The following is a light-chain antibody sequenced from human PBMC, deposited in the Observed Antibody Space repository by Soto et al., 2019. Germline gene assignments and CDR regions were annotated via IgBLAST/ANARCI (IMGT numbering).Light chain of an antibody. J-gene: IGLJ2*01. Sequence: QSVLTQPPSVSGAPGQRVTISCTGSSSNIGAGYDVHWYQQLPGTATKLLVYGNNNRPSGVPDRFSGSKSGTSASLAITGLQAEDEADYYCQSYDSSLRVFGGGTKLTVL. CDR3: QSYDSSLRV. CDR2: GNN. V-gene: IGLV1-40*01. CDR1: SSNIGAGYD.